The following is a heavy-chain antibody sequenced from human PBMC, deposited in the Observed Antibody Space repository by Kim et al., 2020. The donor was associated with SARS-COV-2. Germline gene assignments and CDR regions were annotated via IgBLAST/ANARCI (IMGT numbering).Heavy chain of an antibody. CDR2: IIPIFGTA. J-gene: IGHJ4*02. D-gene: IGHD3-9*01. V-gene: IGHV1-69*13. Sequence: SVKVSCKASGGTFSSYAISWVRQAPGQGLEWMGGIIPIFGTANYAQKFQGRVTITADESTSTAYMELSSLRSEDTAVYYCARDSHYDILTGAYWGQGTLVTVSS. CDR1: GGTFSSYA. CDR3: ARDSHYDILTGAY.